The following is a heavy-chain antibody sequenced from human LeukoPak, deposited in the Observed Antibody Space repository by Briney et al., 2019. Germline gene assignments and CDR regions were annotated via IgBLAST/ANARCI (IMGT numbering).Heavy chain of an antibody. Sequence: GGSLRLSCVASGFSFSTSSMTWVRQSPGKRLEWLANIKEDGSGKVYVDSVKGRFTISRDNAKNSLYLQMNTLRVDDSAVYYCARDPYSGKYGAFDIWGQGAMVTISS. CDR1: GFSFSTSS. J-gene: IGHJ3*02. CDR2: IKEDGSGK. CDR3: ARDPYSGKYGAFDI. V-gene: IGHV3-7*01. D-gene: IGHD1-26*01.